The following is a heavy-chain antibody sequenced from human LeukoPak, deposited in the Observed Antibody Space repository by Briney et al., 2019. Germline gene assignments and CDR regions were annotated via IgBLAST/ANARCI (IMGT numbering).Heavy chain of an antibody. CDR3: ARDLAGKNTVTTGRVEPPDY. D-gene: IGHD4-17*01. J-gene: IGHJ4*02. V-gene: IGHV3-30*04. CDR2: ISYDGSNK. Sequence: GGSLRLSCAASGFTFSSYAMHWVRQAPGKGLEWVAVISYDGSNKYYTDSVKGRLTISRDNSKNTLYLQMNSLRAEDTAVYYCARDLAGKNTVTTGRVEPPDYWGQGTLVTVSS. CDR1: GFTFSSYA.